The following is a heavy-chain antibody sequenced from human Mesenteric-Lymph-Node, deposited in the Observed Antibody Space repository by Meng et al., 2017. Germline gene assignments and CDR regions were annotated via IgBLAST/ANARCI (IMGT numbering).Heavy chain of an antibody. D-gene: IGHD3-9*01. Sequence: QVQLQGAGQGLVKPSGTLSLTCAVYGGSFRGYYWSWIRQPPGKGLEWIGEINHSGSTNYNPSLKSRVTISVDTSKNQFSLKLSSVTAADTAVYYCARGHRDYDILTGYYKGDLDYWGQGTLVTVSS. V-gene: IGHV4-34*01. CDR1: GGSFRGYY. CDR3: ARGHRDYDILTGYYKGDLDY. J-gene: IGHJ4*02. CDR2: INHSGST.